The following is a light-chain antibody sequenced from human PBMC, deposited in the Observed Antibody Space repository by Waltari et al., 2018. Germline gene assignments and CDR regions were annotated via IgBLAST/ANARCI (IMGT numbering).Light chain of an antibody. V-gene: IGKV2-30*01. CDR3: MQATHWPVT. CDR2: KVS. Sequence: DVGLTQSPLSLPVTLGQPASISCRSSQSLVYTDGIRYLNWFHQRPGQAPRRLIYKVSNRDSGVPDRFSGRGSGTDFTLMISSVEADDVGVYFCMQATHWPVTFGQGTRLEIK. CDR1: QSLVYTDGIRY. J-gene: IGKJ5*01.